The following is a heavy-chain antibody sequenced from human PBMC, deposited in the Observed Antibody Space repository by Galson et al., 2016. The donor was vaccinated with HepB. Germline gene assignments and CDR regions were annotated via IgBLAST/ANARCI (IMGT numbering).Heavy chain of an antibody. J-gene: IGHJ6*02. D-gene: IGHD3-3*01. CDR3: AKGTTGFHSSFGVVTYGMDV. CDR1: GYPFMSYA. V-gene: IGHV1-18*04. CDR2: IAAYNGDT. Sequence: SVKVSCKASGYPFMSYAITWVRQSRGKGLEWVGWIAAYNGDTEYAQTLRDRVTLTTDTSTNTAHMELRSLTSDDTAVYYCAKGTTGFHSSFGVVTYGMDVWGQGTTVTVSS.